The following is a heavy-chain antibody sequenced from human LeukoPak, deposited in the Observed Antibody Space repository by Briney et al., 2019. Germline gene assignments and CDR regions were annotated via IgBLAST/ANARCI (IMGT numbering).Heavy chain of an antibody. Sequence: GGSLRLSCAASGFTVSSNYMSWVRQAPGKGLEWASGIYTGGDTYYADSVEDRFTISRDNSKNTLYLQMNSLRAEDTAVYYCTKGLWAGVSAARDWGQGTLVTVSS. J-gene: IGHJ4*02. CDR1: GFTVSSNY. V-gene: IGHV3-66*01. CDR3: TKGLWAGVSAARD. CDR2: IYTGGDT. D-gene: IGHD3-10*01.